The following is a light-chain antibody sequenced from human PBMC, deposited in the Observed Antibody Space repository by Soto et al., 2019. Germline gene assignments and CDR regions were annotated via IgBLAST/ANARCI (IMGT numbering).Light chain of an antibody. V-gene: IGLV2-23*02. CDR2: EVT. J-gene: IGLJ2*01. CDR1: SSDVGSYNV. CDR3: CSYVGSSTLV. Sequence: QSVLTQPASVSGSPGQSITISCTGSSSDVGSYNVVSWYQQHPGKAPKLMIYEVTKRPSGVSNRFSGSKSGNTASLTISGLQDEDEAEYYCCSYVGSSTLVFGGGTKLTVL.